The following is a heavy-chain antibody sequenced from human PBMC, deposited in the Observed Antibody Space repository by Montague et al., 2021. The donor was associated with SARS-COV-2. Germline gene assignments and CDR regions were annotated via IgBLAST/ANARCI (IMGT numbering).Heavy chain of an antibody. CDR2: INHSETT. Sequence: SETLSLTCAVYGGSFSGYYLTWSRQSPGKGLEWTAEINHSETTNYNFNPSLRSRVTISVDTSNSQFSLKLSSVTAADTAVYYCARWDPQTLTLIGLRGKPDSDYWGQGTLVTVSS. CDR3: ARWDPQTLTLIGLRGKPDSDY. V-gene: IGHV4-34*01. CDR1: GGSFSGYY. D-gene: IGHD4-23*01. J-gene: IGHJ4*02.